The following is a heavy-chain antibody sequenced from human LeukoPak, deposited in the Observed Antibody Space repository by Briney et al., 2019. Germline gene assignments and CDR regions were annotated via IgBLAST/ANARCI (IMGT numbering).Heavy chain of an antibody. CDR1: GGSFSGYY. J-gene: IGHJ5*02. CDR3: ARALGDYEDLENWFDP. CDR2: INHSGST. Sequence: PSETLSLTCAVYGGSFSGYYWSWIRQPPGKGLEWIGEINHSGSTNYNPSLKSRVTISVDTSKNQFSLKLSSVTAADTAVYYCARALGDYEDLENWFDPWGQGTLVTVSS. D-gene: IGHD4-17*01. V-gene: IGHV4-34*01.